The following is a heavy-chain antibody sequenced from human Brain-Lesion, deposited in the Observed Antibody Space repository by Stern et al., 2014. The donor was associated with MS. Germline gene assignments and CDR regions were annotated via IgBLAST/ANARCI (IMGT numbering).Heavy chain of an antibody. D-gene: IGHD2-15*01. CDR3: ARDRTCTGGSCYGT. Sequence: VQLVQSGGKLIQPGESLRISCAASGFSVSNNYMTLVRQAPGKGLEWVCLIDSGGGTYYADSVKGRFTISRDNSKNTLYLQMNNLRAEDTAVYYCARDRTCTGGSCYGTWGQGTLVTVSS. CDR1: GFSVSNNY. V-gene: IGHV3-53*01. J-gene: IGHJ5*02. CDR2: IDSGGGT.